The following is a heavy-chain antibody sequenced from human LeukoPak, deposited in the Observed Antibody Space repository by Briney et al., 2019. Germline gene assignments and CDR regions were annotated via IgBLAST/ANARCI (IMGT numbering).Heavy chain of an antibody. CDR3: ARDLFGYDIDY. V-gene: IGHV3-72*01. D-gene: IGHD3-22*01. Sequence: QPGGSLRLSCAASGFIFSSYAMSWVRQAPGKGLEWVGRTRNKANSYTTEYAASVKGRFTISRDDSKNSLYLQMNSLKTEDTAVYYCARDLFGYDIDYWGQGTLVTVSS. CDR2: TRNKANSYTT. CDR1: GFIFSSYA. J-gene: IGHJ4*02.